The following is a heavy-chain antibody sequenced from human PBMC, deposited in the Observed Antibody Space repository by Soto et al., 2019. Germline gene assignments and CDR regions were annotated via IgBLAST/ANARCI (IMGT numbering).Heavy chain of an antibody. V-gene: IGHV3-23*01. Sequence: EVQLLESGGGLVQPGGSLRLSCAASGFTFSSYAMSWVRQAPGKGLEWVSAISGSGGSTYYADSVKGRFTISRDNSKITLYLQMNSLRAEDTAVYYCGLHYDQGDWGPWGQGTLVTVSS. CDR2: ISGSGGST. J-gene: IGHJ5*02. CDR1: GFTFSSYA. CDR3: GLHYDQGDWGP. D-gene: IGHD3-22*01.